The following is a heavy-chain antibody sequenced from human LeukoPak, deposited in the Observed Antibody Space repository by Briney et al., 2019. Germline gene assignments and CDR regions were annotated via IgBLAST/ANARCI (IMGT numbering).Heavy chain of an antibody. CDR1: GLTFSAYA. V-gene: IGHV3-23*01. CDR3: ATGHTYYYGSGTYWGS. Sequence: GGSLRLSCAASGLTFSAYAMSWVRQAPGKGLEWVSAISGSGDSTYYADSVKGRFTISRDNSKNTLYLQMNSLRAEDTVVYYCATGHTYYYGSGTYWGSWGQGTLVTVSS. CDR2: ISGSGDST. J-gene: IGHJ5*02. D-gene: IGHD3-10*01.